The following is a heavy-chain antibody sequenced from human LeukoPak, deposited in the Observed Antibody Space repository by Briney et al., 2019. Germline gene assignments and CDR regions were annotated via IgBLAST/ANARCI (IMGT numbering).Heavy chain of an antibody. D-gene: IGHD2-15*01. CDR2: ISSSGSTI. Sequence: GGSLRLSCAASGFTFSSYEMNWVRQAPGKGLEWVSYISSSGSTIYYADSVKGRFTISRDNAKNSLYLQMNSPRAEDTAVYYCARDGGYCSGGSCKADVWGKGTTVTVSS. V-gene: IGHV3-48*03. CDR1: GFTFSSYE. CDR3: ARDGGYCSGGSCKADV. J-gene: IGHJ6*04.